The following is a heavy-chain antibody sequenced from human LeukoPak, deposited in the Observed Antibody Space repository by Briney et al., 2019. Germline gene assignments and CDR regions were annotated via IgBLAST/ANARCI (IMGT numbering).Heavy chain of an antibody. CDR3: ARADVNYYSYISGVLDY. V-gene: IGHV1-46*01. CDR1: GYTFTSYY. D-gene: IGHD3-22*01. Sequence: ASVKVSCKASGYTFTSYYLQWVRQAPGQGLEWMGVINPSGGSTSYAQKFQGRVTMTRDTSTSTVYMELSSLRSEDTAVYYCARADVNYYSYISGVLDYWGQGTLVTVSS. J-gene: IGHJ4*02. CDR2: INPSGGST.